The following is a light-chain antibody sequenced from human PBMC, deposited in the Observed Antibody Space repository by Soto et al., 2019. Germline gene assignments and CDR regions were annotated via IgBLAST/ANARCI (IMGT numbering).Light chain of an antibody. CDR2: DAS. CDR1: QSVSSY. J-gene: IGKJ3*01. V-gene: IGKV3-11*01. Sequence: EIVLTQSPATLSWSPGERATLSCRASQSVSSYLAWYQQKPGQAPRLLIYDASNRATGIPARFSGSGSGTDFTLTISSLEPEDFAVYYCQQRSNWQEFTFGPGTKVDIK. CDR3: QQRSNWQEFT.